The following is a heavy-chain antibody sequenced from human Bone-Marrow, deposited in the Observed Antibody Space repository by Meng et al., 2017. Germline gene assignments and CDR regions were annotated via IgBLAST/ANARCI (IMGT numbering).Heavy chain of an antibody. Sequence: GESLKISCAASGFTFSSYAMSWVRQAPGKGLEWVSTISGSGTTTSYAGSVKGRFTIPRDKSNNTLYLQMTSLRADDTALYFCAKARNILVVGAPSDFWGQGTLVTVSS. V-gene: IGHV3-23*01. CDR1: GFTFSSYA. CDR2: ISGSGTTT. J-gene: IGHJ4*02. D-gene: IGHD2-15*01. CDR3: AKARNILVVGAPSDF.